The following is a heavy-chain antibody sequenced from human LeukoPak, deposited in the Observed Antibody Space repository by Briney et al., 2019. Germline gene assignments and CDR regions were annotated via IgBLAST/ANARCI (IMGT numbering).Heavy chain of an antibody. V-gene: IGHV3-23*01. CDR2: ISGSGGST. D-gene: IGHD2-2*01. CDR1: GFTFSSYA. Sequence: GGSLRLSCAASGFTFSSYAMSWVRQAPGKGLEWVSAISGSGGSTYYADSVKGRFTISRDNSKNTLYLQMNSLRAEDTAVYYCAKAVYCSSTSCPYYYYGMDVWGQGTTVTVSS. J-gene: IGHJ6*02. CDR3: AKAVYCSSTSCPYYYYGMDV.